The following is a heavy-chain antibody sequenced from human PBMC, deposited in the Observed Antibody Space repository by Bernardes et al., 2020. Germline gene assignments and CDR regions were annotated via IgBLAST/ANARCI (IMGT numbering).Heavy chain of an antibody. Sequence: SETLSLTCTVSGGFISNFYWSWIRQPPGKGLEWIGYIHYTGSTNYNPSLKSRVTISVDTSKNQFSLKLSSVTAADTAVYYCARGGWSLDYWGQGTLVTVSS. CDR2: IHYTGST. J-gene: IGHJ4*02. CDR1: GGFISNFY. CDR3: ARGGWSLDY. D-gene: IGHD6-19*01. V-gene: IGHV4-59*01.